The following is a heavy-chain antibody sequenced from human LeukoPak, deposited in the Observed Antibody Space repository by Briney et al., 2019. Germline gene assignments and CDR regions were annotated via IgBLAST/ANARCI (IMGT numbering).Heavy chain of an antibody. CDR3: AKSPRPYDFWSGSNWFDP. V-gene: IGHV4-38-2*01. CDR2: IYHSGST. D-gene: IGHD3-3*01. CDR1: GYSISSGYY. J-gene: IGHJ5*02. Sequence: SETLSLTCAVSGYSISSGYYWGWIRQPPGKGLEWIGSIYHSGSTYYNPSLKNRVTISVATSKNQFSLKLSSVTAADTAVYYCAKSPRPYDFWSGSNWFDPWGQGTLVTVSS.